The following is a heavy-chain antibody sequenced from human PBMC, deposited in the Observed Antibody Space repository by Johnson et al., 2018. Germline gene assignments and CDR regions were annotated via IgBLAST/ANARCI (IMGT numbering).Heavy chain of an antibody. CDR1: GFTFSSYG. D-gene: IGHD5-18*01. CDR2: INPSGGST. CDR3: ARHLGYSYDYGDAFDI. Sequence: QVQLVESGGGVVQPGRSLRLSCAASGFTFSSYGMHWVRQAPGQGLEWMGGINPSGGSTRYAQKCQGRVTMTRDTSPSTVYMELSSLRSEDRAVYYCARHLGYSYDYGDAFDIWGQGTMVTVAS. V-gene: IGHV1-46*01. J-gene: IGHJ3*02.